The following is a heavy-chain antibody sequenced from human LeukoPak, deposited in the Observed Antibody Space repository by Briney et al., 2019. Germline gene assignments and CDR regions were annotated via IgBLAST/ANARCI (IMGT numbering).Heavy chain of an antibody. CDR2: IYYSGST. V-gene: IGHV4-59*01. D-gene: IGHD6-19*01. CDR1: GGSISSYY. J-gene: IGHJ4*02. CDR3: ARENSSGHDY. Sequence: SETLSLTCTVSGGSISSYYWSWIRQPPVKVLEWIGYIYYSGSTNYNPSLKSRVTISVDTSKNQFSLKLSSVTAADTAVYYCARENSSGHDYWGQGTLVTVSS.